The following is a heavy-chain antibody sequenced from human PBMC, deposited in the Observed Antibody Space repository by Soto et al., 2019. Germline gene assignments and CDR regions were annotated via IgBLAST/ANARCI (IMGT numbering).Heavy chain of an antibody. CDR3: ARVWGFGDPRASWFDP. CDR2: IYYSGST. CDR1: GGSISSGDYY. V-gene: IGHV4-30-4*01. Sequence: QVQLQESGPGLVKPSQTLSLTCTVSGGSISSGDYYWSWISQPPGKGLEWIGYIYYSGSTYYNPSLKSRVTISVDTSKNQFSLKLSSVTAADTAVYYCARVWGFGDPRASWFDPWGQGTLVTVSS. D-gene: IGHD3-10*01. J-gene: IGHJ5*02.